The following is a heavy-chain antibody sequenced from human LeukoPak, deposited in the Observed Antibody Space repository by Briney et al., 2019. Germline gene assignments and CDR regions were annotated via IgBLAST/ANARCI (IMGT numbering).Heavy chain of an antibody. Sequence: PGGSLRLSCAASGFTFSSYSMNWVRQAPGKGLEWVSYISSSSSTIYYADSVKGRFTISRDNAKNSLYLQMNSLRAEDTAVYYCARDLATIYGDYGDYWGQGTLVTVSS. J-gene: IGHJ4*02. V-gene: IGHV3-48*01. CDR1: GFTFSSYS. D-gene: IGHD4-17*01. CDR2: ISSSSSTI. CDR3: ARDLATIYGDYGDY.